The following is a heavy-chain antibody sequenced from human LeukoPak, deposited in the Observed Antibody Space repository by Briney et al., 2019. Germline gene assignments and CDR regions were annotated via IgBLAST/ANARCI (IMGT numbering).Heavy chain of an antibody. Sequence: GGSLRLSCAASGFTFSSYSMNWVRQVPGKGLEYLANIKEDGSETYYADSVKGRFTISRDNPKNLLFLQINSLRVEDTAVYYCARETPRRGETRDGYRWGQGTVVTVSS. D-gene: IGHD5-24*01. CDR2: IKEDGSET. CDR3: ARETPRRGETRDGYR. V-gene: IGHV3-7*01. J-gene: IGHJ4*02. CDR1: GFTFSSYS.